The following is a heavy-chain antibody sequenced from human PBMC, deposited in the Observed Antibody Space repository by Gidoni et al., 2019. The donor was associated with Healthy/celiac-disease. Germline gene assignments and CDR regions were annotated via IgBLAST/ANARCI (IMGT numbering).Heavy chain of an antibody. CDR1: GGSLSRYY. CDR2: IYYSGST. CDR3: ARGSLDYYDSSGYPGEGYYYYYMDV. V-gene: IGHV4-59*01. D-gene: IGHD3-22*01. Sequence: QVQLQESGPGLVKPSETLSLTCTVPGGSLSRYYWSWIRQPHGKGLEWIGYIYYSGSTNYNPSLKSRVTISVDTSKNQFSLKLSSVTAADTAVYYCARGSLDYYDSSGYPGEGYYYYYMDVWGKGTTVTVSS. J-gene: IGHJ6*03.